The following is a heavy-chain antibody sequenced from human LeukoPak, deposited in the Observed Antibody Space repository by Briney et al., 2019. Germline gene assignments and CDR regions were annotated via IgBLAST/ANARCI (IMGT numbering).Heavy chain of an antibody. CDR2: IFHDGSP. Sequence: SQTLSLTCTVSGGSISSGGYYSSWMRQPPGKGLEWIGYIFHDGSPYYNPSLKSRVTISVDKSTKELSLRLTSVTAADTAVYFCSYGSGSSYFDYWGQGALVTVSS. V-gene: IGHV4-30-2*01. CDR1: GGSISSGGYY. D-gene: IGHD3-10*01. CDR3: SYGSGSSYFDY. J-gene: IGHJ4*02.